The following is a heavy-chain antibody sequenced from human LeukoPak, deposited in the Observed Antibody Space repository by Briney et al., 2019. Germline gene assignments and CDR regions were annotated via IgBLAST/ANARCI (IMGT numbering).Heavy chain of an antibody. Sequence: APVKVSCKASGYTFTNYPMNWVRQAPGQGLEWMGWINTNTGNPTYAQGFTERFVFSWDTSVNTAYLQINSLKPEDTAVYFCARDTYCSGGRCYSRVGYWGQGTVVTVSS. CDR3: ARDTYCSGGRCYSRVGY. V-gene: IGHV7-4-1*02. CDR1: GYTFTNYP. CDR2: INTNTGNP. D-gene: IGHD2-15*01. J-gene: IGHJ4*02.